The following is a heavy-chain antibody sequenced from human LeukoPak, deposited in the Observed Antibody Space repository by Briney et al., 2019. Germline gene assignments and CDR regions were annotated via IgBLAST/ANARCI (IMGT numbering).Heavy chain of an antibody. CDR2: IYYSGST. D-gene: IGHD3-22*01. CDR3: ARRMYYYDSSGYYFGRHFDY. CDR1: GGSISSSSYY. J-gene: IGHJ4*02. Sequence: PSETLSLTCTVSGGSISSSSYYWGWLRQPPGKGLEWIVSIYYSGSTYYNPSLKSRVTISVDTSKNQFSLKLSSVTAADTAVYYCARRMYYYDSSGYYFGRHFDYWGQGTLVTVSS. V-gene: IGHV4-39*01.